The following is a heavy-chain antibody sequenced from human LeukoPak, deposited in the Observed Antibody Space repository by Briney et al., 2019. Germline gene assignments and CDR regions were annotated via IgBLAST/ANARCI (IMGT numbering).Heavy chain of an antibody. CDR3: AREGLYRAFDI. D-gene: IGHD2-2*02. CDR2: IKQDGSEK. CDR1: GFTFSSYW. J-gene: IGHJ3*02. V-gene: IGHV3-7*01. Sequence: GGSLRLSCAASGFTFSSYWMSWVRQAPGKGLEWVANIKQDGSEKYYVDSVKGRFTISRDNAKNSLDLQMNSLRAEDTAVYYCAREGLYRAFDIWGQGTMVIVSS.